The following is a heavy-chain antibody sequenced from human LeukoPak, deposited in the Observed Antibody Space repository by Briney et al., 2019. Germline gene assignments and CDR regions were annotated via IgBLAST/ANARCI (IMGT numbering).Heavy chain of an antibody. CDR1: GFTVSSNY. D-gene: IGHD6-13*01. V-gene: IGHV3-66*01. CDR2: IYSGGST. J-gene: IGHJ4*02. Sequence: PGGSLRLSCAASGFTVSSNYMSWVRQAPGKGLEWVSVIYSGGSTYYADSVKGRFTISRDNSKNTLYLQMNSLRAEDTAVYYCARVDAGIAAAGTNSFDYWGQGTLVTVSS. CDR3: ARVDAGIAAAGTNSFDY.